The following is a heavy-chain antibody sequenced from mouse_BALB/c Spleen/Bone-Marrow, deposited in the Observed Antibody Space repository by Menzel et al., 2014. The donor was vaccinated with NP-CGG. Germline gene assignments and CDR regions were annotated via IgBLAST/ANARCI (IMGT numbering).Heavy chain of an antibody. CDR3: ARWGGYFGV. Sequence: EVQLVESGGGLVQPGGSRKLSCAASGFTFSSFGMHWVRQAPEKGLEWVAYISSGSSTIYYADTVKGRFTISRDNPKNTLCLQMTSLRSEDTAMYYCARWGGYFGVWGAGTTVTVSS. CDR2: ISSGSSTI. V-gene: IGHV5-17*02. J-gene: IGHJ1*01. CDR1: GFTFSSFG.